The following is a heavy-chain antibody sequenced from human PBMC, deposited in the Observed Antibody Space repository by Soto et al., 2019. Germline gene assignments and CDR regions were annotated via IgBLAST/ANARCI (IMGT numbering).Heavy chain of an antibody. V-gene: IGHV4-59*01. CDR1: GGSISSYY. J-gene: IGHJ4*02. CDR2: IYYSGST. D-gene: IGHD2-2*01. CDR3: ARGYCSSTSCYSH. Sequence: PSETLSLTCTVSGGSISSYYWSWIRQSPGKGLEWIGYIYYSGSTNYNPSLKSRVTISVDTSKNQFSLKLSSVTAADTAVYYCARGYCSSTSCYSHWGQGTLVTVS.